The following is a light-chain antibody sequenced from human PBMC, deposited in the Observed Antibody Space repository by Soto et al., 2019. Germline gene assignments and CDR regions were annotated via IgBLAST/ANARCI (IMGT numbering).Light chain of an antibody. J-gene: IGLJ3*02. CDR3: TSYAGSNIWV. V-gene: IGLV2-8*01. CDR2: EVS. CDR1: SSDVGAYKY. Sequence: QSALTQPPSASGSPGQSVTISCTGTSSDVGAYKYVSWYQQYPGKAPKLRIYEVSKRPSGVPDRFSGSKSGHTASLTVSGLQAEDEADYYCTSYAGSNIWVFGGGTKLTVL.